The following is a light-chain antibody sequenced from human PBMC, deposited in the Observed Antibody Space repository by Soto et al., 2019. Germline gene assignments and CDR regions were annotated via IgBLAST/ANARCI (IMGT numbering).Light chain of an antibody. CDR3: WSYAGSFTYV. CDR1: SSDVGSYTL. V-gene: IGLV2-23*02. Sequence: QSALTQPASGSGFPGQSITISCTGSSSDVGSYTLVSWYQQHPGKVPKLMIYEVSKRPSGVSVRFSGSRSGNTASLTISGLQAEDEADYFCWSYAGSFTYVFGTGTRSPS. J-gene: IGLJ1*01. CDR2: EVS.